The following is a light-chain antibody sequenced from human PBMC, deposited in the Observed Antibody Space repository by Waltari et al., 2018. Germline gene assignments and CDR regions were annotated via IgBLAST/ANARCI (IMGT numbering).Light chain of an antibody. V-gene: IGLV2-23*01. CDR1: SSDVGSYSL. CDR2: AGS. CDR3: CSYAGSSTWV. J-gene: IGLJ3*02. Sequence: QSALTQPASVSGSPGQSITLSCTGTSSDVGSYSLAPWYQPHPCKAPKLMIYAGSRRPSGVSNRFSGSKSGNTASLTISGLQAEDEADYYCCSYAGSSTWVFGGGTKLTVL.